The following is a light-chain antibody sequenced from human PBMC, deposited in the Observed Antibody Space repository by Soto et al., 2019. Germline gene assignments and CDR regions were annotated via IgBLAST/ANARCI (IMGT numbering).Light chain of an antibody. V-gene: IGKV1-33*01. CDR1: HDISNY. CDR3: QQYDNLPIT. CDR2: DAS. Sequence: DIQMTQSPSSLSASVGYRVTITWHASHDISNYLNWYQQKPGKAPKLLIYDASNLETGVPSRFSGSGSGTDFTFTISSLQPEDIATYYCQQYDNLPITFGQGTRLEIK. J-gene: IGKJ5*01.